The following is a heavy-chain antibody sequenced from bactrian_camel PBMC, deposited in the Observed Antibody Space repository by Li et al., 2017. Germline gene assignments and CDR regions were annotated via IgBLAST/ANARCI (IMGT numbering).Heavy chain of an antibody. J-gene: IGHJ6*01. Sequence: HVQLVESGGGSVQVGGSLTVSCVASGDTIGRYCMGWFRQIPDREREGVAGIESDGSTSYADSVKGRFTISQDNAKNTVYLQMNSLKPEDTAVYYCVRGEPYGGSWSHFGYWGQGTQVTAS. CDR2: IESDGST. CDR1: GDTIGRYC. V-gene: IGHV3S9*01. D-gene: IGHD6*01. CDR3: VRGEPYGGSWSHFGY.